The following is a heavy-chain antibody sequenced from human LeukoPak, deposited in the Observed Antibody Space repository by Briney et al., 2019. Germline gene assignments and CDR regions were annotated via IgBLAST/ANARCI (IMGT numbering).Heavy chain of an antibody. CDR1: GYTYG. CDR3: AREDWDDSSAYDSNTRGYGMDV. D-gene: IGHD3-22*01. J-gene: IGHJ6*02. V-gene: IGHV1-18*01. CDR2: ISTQNGNT. Sequence: GASVKVSCKASGYTYGITWVRQAPGQGLDWMGWISTQNGNTNYAQKLQGRVTMTTDTSTSTAYMEVRSLRSDDTAVYYCAREDWDDSSAYDSNTRGYGMDVWGQGTTVTVSS.